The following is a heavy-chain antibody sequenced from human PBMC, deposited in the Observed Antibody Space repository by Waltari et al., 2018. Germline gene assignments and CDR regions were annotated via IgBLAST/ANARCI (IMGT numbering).Heavy chain of an antibody. CDR2: TRNKANSYTT. J-gene: IGHJ5*02. Sequence: EVQLVESGGGLVQPGGSLRLSCAASGFTFSDHYMDWVRQAPGKGLEWVGRTRNKANSYTTEYVASVKGRFTISRDDSKNSVYLQMNSLKTEDTAVYYCVRRATSGTWFDPWGQGTLVTVSS. V-gene: IGHV3-72*01. CDR1: GFTFSDHY. CDR3: VRRATSGTWFDP. D-gene: IGHD6-13*01.